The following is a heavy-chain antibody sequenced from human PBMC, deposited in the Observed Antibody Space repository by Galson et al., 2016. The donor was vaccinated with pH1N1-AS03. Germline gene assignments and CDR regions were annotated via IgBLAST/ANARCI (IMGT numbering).Heavy chain of an antibody. D-gene: IGHD1-26*01. CDR3: AHSVDKWELRH. J-gene: IGHJ4*02. CDR2: VNLGNSNT. V-gene: IGHV1-3*01. Sequence: SVKVSCKASGDTFNDNALHWVRQAPGQSLEWMGWVNLGNSNTKYSQRFQDRVIITMDTSANTAYMELRDLTSEDTAVFYCAHSVDKWELRHWGQGTLVTVSA. CDR1: GDTFNDNA.